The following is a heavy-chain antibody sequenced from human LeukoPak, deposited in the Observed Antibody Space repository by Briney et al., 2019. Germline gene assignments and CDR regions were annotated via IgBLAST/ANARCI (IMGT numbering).Heavy chain of an antibody. CDR1: GFTFSTYW. Sequence: GGSLRLSCAASGFTFSTYWMHWVRQAPGKGLVWVSRIKSDGGTNYADSVKGRFTISGDNAKKTVSLQMNSLRPEDTGVYYCARVPSEIGGYYPEYFRHWGQGTLVTVSS. CDR2: IKSDGGT. V-gene: IGHV3-74*01. D-gene: IGHD3-22*01. J-gene: IGHJ1*01. CDR3: ARVPSEIGGYYPEYFRH.